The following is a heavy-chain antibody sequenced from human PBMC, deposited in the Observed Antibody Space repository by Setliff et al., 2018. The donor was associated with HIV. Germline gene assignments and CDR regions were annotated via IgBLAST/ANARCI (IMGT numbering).Heavy chain of an antibody. CDR2: VFFSGTT. J-gene: IGHJ6*03. CDR3: ARLVRQTYGSGTFYNYYYYMDV. Sequence: SETLSLTCAIYGGSFSGNYWSWIRQPPGKGLEWIGSVFFSGTTYYNPSLRSRIAISVDTSKSDFSLRLNSVTAADTAVYYCARLVRQTYGSGTFYNYYYYMDVWGKGTTVTVSS. D-gene: IGHD3-10*01. V-gene: IGHV4-34*12. CDR1: GGSFSGNY.